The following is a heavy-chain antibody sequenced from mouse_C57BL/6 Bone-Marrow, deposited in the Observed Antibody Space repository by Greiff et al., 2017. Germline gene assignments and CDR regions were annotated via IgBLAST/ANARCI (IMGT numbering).Heavy chain of an antibody. Sequence: VQLQQSGPELVKPGASVKISCKASGYTFTDYYINWVKQRPGQGLEWIGWICPGSGSTYYNEKFKGKATLTVDKSSSTAYMLLSSLTSEDSAVYFCARWGDYYGPWFAYWGQGTLVTVSA. J-gene: IGHJ3*01. CDR3: ARWGDYYGPWFAY. CDR1: GYTFTDYY. V-gene: IGHV1-75*01. CDR2: ICPGSGST. D-gene: IGHD1-1*01.